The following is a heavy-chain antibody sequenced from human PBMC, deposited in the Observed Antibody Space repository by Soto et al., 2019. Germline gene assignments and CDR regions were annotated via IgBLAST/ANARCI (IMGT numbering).Heavy chain of an antibody. D-gene: IGHD3-3*01. Sequence: ASVKVSCKASGYTFTSYAMHWVRQAPGQRLEWMGWINAGNGNTKYSQKFQGRVTITRDTSASTAYMALSSLRSKDTAVYYCARGRRITIFGVVMKPFDYWGQGTLVTVSS. V-gene: IGHV1-3*01. CDR1: GYTFTSYA. CDR3: ARGRRITIFGVVMKPFDY. CDR2: INAGNGNT. J-gene: IGHJ4*02.